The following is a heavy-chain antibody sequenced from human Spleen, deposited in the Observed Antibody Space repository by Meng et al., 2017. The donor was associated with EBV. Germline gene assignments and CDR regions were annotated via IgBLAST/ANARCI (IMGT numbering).Heavy chain of an antibody. V-gene: IGHV1-3*01. CDR1: GYTFTSYA. CDR3: ARSIDSGVFDP. D-gene: IGHD1-26*01. Sequence: QLQLLQAGAEVKKPGASVKVSCKASGYTFTSYAMHWVRQAPGQRLEWMGWINGGSGNTKYSQKFQGRVTITRDTSASTVYMELSSLRSEESAVYYCARSIDSGVFDPWGQGTLVTVSS. CDR2: INGGSGNT. J-gene: IGHJ5*02.